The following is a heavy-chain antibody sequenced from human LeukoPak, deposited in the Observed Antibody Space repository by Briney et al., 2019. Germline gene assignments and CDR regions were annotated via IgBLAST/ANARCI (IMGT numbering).Heavy chain of an antibody. Sequence: GGSLRLSCAASGFTFDDYAMHWVRQAPGKGLEWVSGISWNSGSIGYADSVKGRFTISRDNAKNSLYLQMNSLRAEDTALYYCAKDSYSSSGYMDVWGKGTTVTISS. V-gene: IGHV3-9*01. CDR2: ISWNSGSI. CDR1: GFTFDDYA. J-gene: IGHJ6*03. D-gene: IGHD6-13*01. CDR3: AKDSYSSSGYMDV.